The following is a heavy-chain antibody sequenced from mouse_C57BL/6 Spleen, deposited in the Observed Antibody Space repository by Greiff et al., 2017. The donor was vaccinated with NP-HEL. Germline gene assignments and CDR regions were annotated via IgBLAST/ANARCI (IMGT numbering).Heavy chain of an antibody. Sequence: QVHVKQSGAELVRPGASVTLSCKASGYTFTDYEMHWVKQTPVHGLEWIGAIDPETGGTAYNQKFKGKAILTADKSSSTAYMELRSLTSEDSAVYYCTRLANYAMDYWGQGTSVTVSS. CDR3: TRLANYAMDY. J-gene: IGHJ4*01. V-gene: IGHV1-15*01. CDR1: GYTFTDYE. CDR2: IDPETGGT. D-gene: IGHD1-1*01.